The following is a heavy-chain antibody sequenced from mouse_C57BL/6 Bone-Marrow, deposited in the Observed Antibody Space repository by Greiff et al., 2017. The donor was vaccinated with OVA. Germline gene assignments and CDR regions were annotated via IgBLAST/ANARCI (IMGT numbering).Heavy chain of an antibody. Sequence: EVQLQESVAELVRPGASVKLSCTASGFNIKNTYMHWVKQRPEQGLEWIGRIDPANGNTKYAPKVQGKATITADTSSNTAYLQLSSLTSEDTAIYYCARSPHYYGSSYWYFDVWGTGTTVTVSS. CDR1: GFNIKNTY. V-gene: IGHV14-3*01. CDR3: ARSPHYYGSSYWYFDV. J-gene: IGHJ1*03. D-gene: IGHD1-1*01. CDR2: IDPANGNT.